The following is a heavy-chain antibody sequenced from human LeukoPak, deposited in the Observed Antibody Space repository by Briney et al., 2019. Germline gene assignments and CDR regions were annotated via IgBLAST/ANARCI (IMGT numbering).Heavy chain of an antibody. J-gene: IGHJ4*02. CDR3: AKDQEGSGSSFDY. CDR1: GFTFSSHG. V-gene: IGHV3-23*01. CDR2: ISGSGGST. Sequence: GGSLRLSCAASGFTFSSHGMSWVRQAPGKGLEWVSGISGSGGSTYYADSVKGRFTISRDNSKSTLYLQMNSLRVEDTAVYYCAKDQEGSGSSFDYWGQGTLVTVSS. D-gene: IGHD3-10*01.